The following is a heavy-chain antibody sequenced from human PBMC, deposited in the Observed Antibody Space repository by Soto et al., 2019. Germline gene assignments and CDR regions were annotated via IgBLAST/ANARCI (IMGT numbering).Heavy chain of an antibody. CDR3: ARQGAARPGYSSDY. CDR2: IYYSGKT. CDR1: GGSISNSRDY. J-gene: IGHJ4*02. D-gene: IGHD6-6*01. Sequence: PSETLSLTCSVSGGSISNSRDYWGWIRQPPGKGLEWIATIYYSGKTYYNPSLKSRVTISVVTSKNQFSLKLSSVTAADTAVYYCARQGAARPGYSSDYWGQGTLVTVSS. V-gene: IGHV4-39*01.